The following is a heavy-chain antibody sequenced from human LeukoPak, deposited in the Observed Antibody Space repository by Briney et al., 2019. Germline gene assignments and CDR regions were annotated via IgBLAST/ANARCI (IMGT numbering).Heavy chain of an antibody. D-gene: IGHD5-18*01. Sequence: SETLSLTCAVYGGSFSGYYRSWIRQPPGKGLEWIGEINHSGSTNYNPSLKSRVTISVDTSKNQFSLKLSSVTAADTAVYYCARGPIQLWHTIFDYWGQGTLVTVSS. V-gene: IGHV4-34*01. J-gene: IGHJ4*02. CDR3: ARGPIQLWHTIFDY. CDR1: GGSFSGYY. CDR2: INHSGST.